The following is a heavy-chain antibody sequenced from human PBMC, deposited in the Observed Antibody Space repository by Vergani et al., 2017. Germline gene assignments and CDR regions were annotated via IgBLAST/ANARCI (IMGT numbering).Heavy chain of an antibody. CDR1: GYTFTSYD. CDR3: ARGADYYGAGSYRPGFDY. J-gene: IGHJ4*02. V-gene: IGHV1-8*03. D-gene: IGHD3-10*01. CDR2: MNPNSGNT. Sequence: QVQLVQSGAEVKKPGASVKVSCKASGYTFTSYDINWVRQATGQGLEWMGWMNPNSGNTGYAQKFQGRVTITRNTSISTAYMEMSSLRSEDTAVYYWARGADYYGAGSYRPGFDYWGQGTLVTVSS.